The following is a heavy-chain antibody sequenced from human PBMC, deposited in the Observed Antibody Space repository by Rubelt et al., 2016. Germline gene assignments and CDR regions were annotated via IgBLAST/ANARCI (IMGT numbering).Heavy chain of an antibody. CDR1: GYTFTSYY. V-gene: IGHV1-46*01. J-gene: IGHJ5*02. Sequence: QVQLVQSGAEVKKPGASVKVSCKASGYTFTSYYMHWVRQAPGQGLEWMGIINPSGGSTSYARKVQGMVTMPRYTSTSTVYMELSSLRSEDTAVYYCARSPRYDFEDNWFDPWGQGTLVTVSS. D-gene: IGHD3-3*01. CDR3: ARSPRYDFEDNWFDP. CDR2: INPSGGST.